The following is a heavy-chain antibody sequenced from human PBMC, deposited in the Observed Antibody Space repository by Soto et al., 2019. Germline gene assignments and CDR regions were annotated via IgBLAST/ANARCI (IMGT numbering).Heavy chain of an antibody. CDR1: GYSFTSYW. CDR3: ARPRYPGRRYYGMDF. V-gene: IGHV5-51*01. J-gene: IGHJ6*02. Sequence: GESLKISCKGSGYSFTSYWIGWVRQMPGKGLECMGIIYPGDSDTRYSPSFQGQVTISADKSISTAYLQWSSLKASDTAMYYCARPRYPGRRYYGMDFWGQGTTVTVSS. D-gene: IGHD2-15*01. CDR2: IYPGDSDT.